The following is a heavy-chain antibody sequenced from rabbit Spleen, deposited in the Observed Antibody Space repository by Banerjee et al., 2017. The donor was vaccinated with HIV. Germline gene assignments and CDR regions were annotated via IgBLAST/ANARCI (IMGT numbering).Heavy chain of an antibody. J-gene: IGHJ6*01. V-gene: IGHV1S40*01. CDR3: ARDTASSFSSYGMDL. CDR1: GFSFSSSDY. D-gene: IGHD8-1*01. CDR2: IAGSSSDFT. Sequence: QSLEESGGDLVKPGASLTLTCTASGFSFSSSDYICWVRQAPGKGLEWISCIAGSSSDFTYSASWAKGRFTISKTSSTTVTLQMTSLTVADTATYFCARDTASSFSSYGMDLWGPGTLVTV.